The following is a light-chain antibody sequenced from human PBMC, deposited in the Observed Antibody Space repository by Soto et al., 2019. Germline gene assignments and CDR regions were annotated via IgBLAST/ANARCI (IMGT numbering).Light chain of an antibody. V-gene: IGKV3-20*01. CDR2: AAS. J-gene: IGKJ3*01. Sequence: EIVLTQSPGTLSLSPGESATLSCRASQSVSSSSLAWHQQKPGQAPRLLMYAASSRAAGIPDRFSGSGSGTDFTLTISRLEPEDFAVYYCQQHGSWGITFGPGTKVDI. CDR1: QSVSSSS. CDR3: QQHGSWGIT.